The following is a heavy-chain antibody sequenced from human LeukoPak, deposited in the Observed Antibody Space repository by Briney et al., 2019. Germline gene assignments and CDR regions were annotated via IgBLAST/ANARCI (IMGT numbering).Heavy chain of an antibody. J-gene: IGHJ4*02. Sequence: SETLSLTCTVSGGSISSSSYYWGWIRQPPGKGLEWIGSIYYSGSTYYNPSLKSRVTISVDTSKNQFSLKLSSVTAADTAVYYCASVGARYYYDSSGYLDYWGQGTLVTVSP. D-gene: IGHD3-22*01. CDR1: GGSISSSSYY. CDR3: ASVGARYYYDSSGYLDY. V-gene: IGHV4-39*07. CDR2: IYYSGST.